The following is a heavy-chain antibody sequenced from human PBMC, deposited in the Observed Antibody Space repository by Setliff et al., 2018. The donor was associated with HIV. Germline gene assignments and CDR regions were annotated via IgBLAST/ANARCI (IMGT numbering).Heavy chain of an antibody. CDR3: ARRVPPIPSGDLDY. Sequence: ASVKVSCKASGYTFTDYYIHWVRQAPGQGLEWMGWINPNSSDTNYAQKFQGRVTMTRDTSISTAYMDLSRLRSDDTAVYYCARRVPPIPSGDLDYWGQGTLVTAS. CDR2: INPNSSDT. V-gene: IGHV1-2*02. CDR1: GYTFTDYY. D-gene: IGHD4-17*01. J-gene: IGHJ4*02.